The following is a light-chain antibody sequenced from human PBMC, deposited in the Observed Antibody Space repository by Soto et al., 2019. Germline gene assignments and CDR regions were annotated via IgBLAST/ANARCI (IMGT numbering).Light chain of an antibody. CDR1: QSVSIY. J-gene: IGKJ4*01. CDR2: DAS. V-gene: IGKV3-11*01. Sequence: EIVLTQSPATLSLSPGERATLSCRASQSVSIYLAWYQQKPGQAPRLLIYDASNRVTGIPARFSGSGSGTDFSLTISSLEPEDFAVYYCQQRSSWPLTFGGGTKVEIK. CDR3: QQRSSWPLT.